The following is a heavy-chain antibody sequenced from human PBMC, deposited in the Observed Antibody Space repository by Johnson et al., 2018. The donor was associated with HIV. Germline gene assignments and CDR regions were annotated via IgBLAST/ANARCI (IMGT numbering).Heavy chain of an antibody. J-gene: IGHJ3*02. CDR3: AKERAYIRTFDI. CDR2: ISYDGSEK. D-gene: IGHD5-18*01. CDR1: GFTFSTYG. V-gene: IGHV3-30*18. Sequence: QVQLVESGGGLIQPGGSLRLSCAASGFTFSTYGMTWVRQAPGKGLEWVAVISYDGSEKYFADSVKGRFTISRDNSKNTLYLQMNSLRAEDTAVYYCAKERAYIRTFDIWGQGTLVTVSS.